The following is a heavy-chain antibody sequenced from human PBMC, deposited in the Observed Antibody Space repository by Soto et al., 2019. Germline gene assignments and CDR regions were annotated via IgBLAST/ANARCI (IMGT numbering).Heavy chain of an antibody. Sequence: GGSLRLSCAASGFTFSSYAMHWVRQAPGKGLEWVAVISYDGSNKYYADSVKGRFTISRDNSKNTLYLQMNSLRAEDTAVYYCARGSFIGSTSQLDYWGQGTLVTVSS. CDR1: GFTFSSYA. V-gene: IGHV3-30-3*01. CDR2: ISYDGSNK. CDR3: ARGSFIGSTSQLDY. J-gene: IGHJ4*02. D-gene: IGHD2-2*01.